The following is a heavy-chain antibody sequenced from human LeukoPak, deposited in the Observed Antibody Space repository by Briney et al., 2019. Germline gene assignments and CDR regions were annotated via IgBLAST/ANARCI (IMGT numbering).Heavy chain of an antibody. CDR1: GFTFSDYY. V-gene: IGHV3-11*05. CDR3: ARDIAGTARSDY. Sequence: GGSLRLSCAASGFTFSDYYMSWIRQARGQGLEWVSYISASNSYTNYADSVKGRFTISRDNAKNSLYLQMNSLRAEDTAVYYCARDIAGTARSDYWGQGTLVTVSS. J-gene: IGHJ4*02. D-gene: IGHD2-21*02. CDR2: ISASNSYT.